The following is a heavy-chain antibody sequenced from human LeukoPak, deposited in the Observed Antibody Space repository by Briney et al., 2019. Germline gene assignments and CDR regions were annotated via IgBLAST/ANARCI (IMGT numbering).Heavy chain of an antibody. CDR2: IYTSGST. CDR1: GGSISSYY. J-gene: IGHJ4*02. D-gene: IGHD6-19*01. CDR3: ARGTYSSGFWGYYFDY. V-gene: IGHV4-4*07. Sequence: SETLSLTCTVSGGSISSYYWSWIRQPAGKGLEWIGRIYTSGSTNYNPSLKSRVTISVDTSKNQFSLKLSSVTAADTAVYYCARGTYSSGFWGYYFDYWGQGTLVSVSS.